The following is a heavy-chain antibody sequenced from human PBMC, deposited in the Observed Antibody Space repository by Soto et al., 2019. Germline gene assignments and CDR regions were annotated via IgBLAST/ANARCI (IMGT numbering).Heavy chain of an antibody. V-gene: IGHV4-59*08. D-gene: IGHD6-19*01. J-gene: IGHJ4*02. CDR2: IYDSGST. Sequence: SETLSLTCTVSGGYIRNYYWSWIRQPPGKGLEWIGHIYDSGSTNYNPSLKSRVTISIDTSKNQFSLKLRSVTAADTAMYYCARHISSAWYTYFDSWGQGTLVTVS. CDR1: GGYIRNYY. CDR3: ARHISSAWYTYFDS.